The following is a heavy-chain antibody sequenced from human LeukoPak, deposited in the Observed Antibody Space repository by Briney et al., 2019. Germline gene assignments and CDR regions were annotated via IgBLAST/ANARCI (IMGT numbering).Heavy chain of an antibody. J-gene: IGHJ4*02. V-gene: IGHV3-21*01. Sequence: PGGSLRLSCAASGFTFSSYAMSWVRQAPGKGLEWVSSISSSSSYIYYADSVKGRFTISRDNAKNSLYLLMDSLRAEDTAVYYCARIPGDYWGQGTLVTVS. CDR1: GFTFSSYA. CDR2: ISSSSSYI. CDR3: ARIPGDY.